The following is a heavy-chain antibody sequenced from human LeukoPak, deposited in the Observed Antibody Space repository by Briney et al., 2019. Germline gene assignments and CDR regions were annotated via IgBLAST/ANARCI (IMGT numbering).Heavy chain of an antibody. V-gene: IGHV3-21*01. CDR3: ASDTMVRGEGAFDI. D-gene: IGHD3-10*01. CDR1: GFTFTSYS. CDR2: ISSSSSYI. Sequence: GGSLRLSCAASGFTFTSYSMNWVRQAPGKGLEWVSSISSSSSYIYYADSVKGRFTISRDNAKNSLYLQMNSLRAEDTAVYYCASDTMVRGEGAFDIWGQATMVTVSS. J-gene: IGHJ3*02.